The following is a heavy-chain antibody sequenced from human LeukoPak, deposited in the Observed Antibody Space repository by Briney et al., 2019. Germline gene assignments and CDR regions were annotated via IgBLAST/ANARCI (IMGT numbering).Heavy chain of an antibody. Sequence: ASVKVSCKASGYTFTSYNMHWVRQAPGQGLEWMGIIKPSGGSTTYAQKFQGRVTMTRDMSTSTLYMELSSLRSEDTAVYYCARVRDGYNDAYDIWGQGTMVTVSS. CDR3: ARVRDGYNDAYDI. CDR2: IKPSGGST. D-gene: IGHD5-24*01. CDR1: GYTFTSYN. J-gene: IGHJ3*02. V-gene: IGHV1-46*01.